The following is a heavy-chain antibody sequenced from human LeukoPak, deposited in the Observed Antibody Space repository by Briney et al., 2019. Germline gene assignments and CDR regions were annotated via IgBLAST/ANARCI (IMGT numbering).Heavy chain of an antibody. CDR1: GYSFTSYW. J-gene: IGHJ4*02. CDR2: IDPSDSYT. D-gene: IGHD2-15*01. CDR3: ARLPRHCSGGSCHSINY. Sequence: GESLKISCKGSGYSFTSYWISWVRQMPGKGLEWMGRIDPSDSYTKYRPSFQVHVTISADKSITTAYLQSSSLKPSDTALYYCARLPRHCSGGSCHSINYWGQGTLVTVSS. V-gene: IGHV5-10-1*01.